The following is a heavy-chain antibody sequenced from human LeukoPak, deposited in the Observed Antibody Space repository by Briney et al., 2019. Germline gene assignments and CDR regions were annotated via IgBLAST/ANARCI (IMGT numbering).Heavy chain of an antibody. CDR2: IDHSGST. Sequence: MSSETLSLTCAVQGASLRGSYWSWIRQPPRKGLQWIGQIDHSGSTHSIPSLKSRVTISLDTSQSQVSLKVNSVTAADTAVYFCARGGNGWYFDLWGRGTLVTVSS. J-gene: IGHJ2*01. D-gene: IGHD1-14*01. V-gene: IGHV4-34*01. CDR3: ARGGNGWYFDL. CDR1: GASLRGSY.